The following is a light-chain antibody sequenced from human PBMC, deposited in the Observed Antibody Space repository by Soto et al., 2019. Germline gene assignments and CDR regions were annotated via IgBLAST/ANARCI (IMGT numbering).Light chain of an antibody. CDR1: QDIDIY. CDR2: SAS. CDR3: QQSSNIPLT. V-gene: IGKV1-39*01. Sequence: DIHMTQSPSSLSASVGDRVTITCRAGQDIDIYLNWYQQEPGKAPKLLISSASTLQTGVPSRFRGSGSGTDFTLTINSLQPEDLATYYCQQSSNIPLTFGGGTKVDFK. J-gene: IGKJ4*01.